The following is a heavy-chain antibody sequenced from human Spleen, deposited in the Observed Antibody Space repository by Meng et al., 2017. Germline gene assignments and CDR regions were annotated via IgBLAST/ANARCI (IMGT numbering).Heavy chain of an antibody. Sequence: QVQLVQSGAEVKKPGASVKVSCKASEYTFTSYAMHWVRQAPGQRLEWMGWINAGNGDTKYSQKFQGRVTITRDISASTAYMELRNLRSDDTVVYYCARGTPGRRYADYWGQGTLVTVSS. V-gene: IGHV1-3*01. CDR2: INAGNGDT. D-gene: IGHD3-10*01. J-gene: IGHJ4*02. CDR3: ARGTPGRRYADY. CDR1: EYTFTSYA.